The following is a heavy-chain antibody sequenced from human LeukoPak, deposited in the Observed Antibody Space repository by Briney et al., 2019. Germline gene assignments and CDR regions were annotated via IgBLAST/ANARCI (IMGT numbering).Heavy chain of an antibody. J-gene: IGHJ6*02. V-gene: IGHV3-74*01. Sequence: GGSLRLSCAASGFTFSSHWMHWVRQAPGKGLVWVSRISSDGTNTNYADSVKGRFTISRDNAKNTLYLQMNSLRAVDTAVYYCARDEMATSYPYYYYGMDVWGQGTTVTVSS. CDR3: ARDEMATSYPYYYYGMDV. CDR1: GFTFSSHW. D-gene: IGHD5-24*01. CDR2: ISSDGTNT.